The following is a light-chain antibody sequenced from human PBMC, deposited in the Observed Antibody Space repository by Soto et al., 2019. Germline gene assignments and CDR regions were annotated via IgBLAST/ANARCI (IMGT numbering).Light chain of an antibody. Sequence: QSALTQPPSASGSPGQSVTISCTGTSSDVGTHGYVSWYQQHAGKAPKLVIYDITKRPSGVPDRFSGSKSGNTASLTVSGLQAEDEADYYCMCYAGGNNWVFGGGTK. CDR2: DIT. CDR3: MCYAGGNNWV. V-gene: IGLV2-8*01. CDR1: SSDVGTHGY. J-gene: IGLJ3*02.